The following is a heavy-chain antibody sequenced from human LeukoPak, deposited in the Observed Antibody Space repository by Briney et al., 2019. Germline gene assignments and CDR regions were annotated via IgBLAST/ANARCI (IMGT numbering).Heavy chain of an antibody. CDR2: ISGSGGST. Sequence: PAGGSLRLSCAASGFTFSSYGMSWVRQAPGKGLEWVSAISGSGGSTYYADSVKGRFTISRDNSKNTLYLQMNSLRAEDTAVYYCAKDGRRQHYYDRDIWGQGTMVTVSS. J-gene: IGHJ3*02. V-gene: IGHV3-23*01. CDR3: AKDGRRQHYYDRDI. CDR1: GFTFSSYG. D-gene: IGHD3-22*01.